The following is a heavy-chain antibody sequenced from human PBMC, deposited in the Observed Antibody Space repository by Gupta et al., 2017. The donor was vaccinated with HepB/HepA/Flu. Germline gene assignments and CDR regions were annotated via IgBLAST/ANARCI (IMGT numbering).Heavy chain of an antibody. CDR2: TWYDGSNQ. CDR3: ARDGADGYTIRSFDN. CDR1: GFIFSAYG. V-gene: IGHV3-33*01. Sequence: QVQLVESGGGVVQPGRSLRLSCAASGFIFSAYGIHWVRQAPGKGLEWVAHTWYDGSNQHYADSVKGRFTISRDNSKNTLYLQMNRLRVEDTAVYYCARDGADGYTIRSFDNWGQGTLVTVSS. D-gene: IGHD5-24*01. J-gene: IGHJ4*02.